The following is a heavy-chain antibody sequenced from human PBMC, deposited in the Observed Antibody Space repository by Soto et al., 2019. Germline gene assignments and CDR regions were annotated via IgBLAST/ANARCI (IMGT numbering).Heavy chain of an antibody. CDR3: AREPTIAAATKNYYYGMDV. D-gene: IGHD6-13*01. V-gene: IGHV4-59*01. CDR2: IYYSGST. CDR1: GGSISSYY. J-gene: IGHJ6*01. Sequence: PSETLSLTCTVSGGSISSYYWSWIRQPPGKGLEWIGYIYYSGSTNYNPSLKSRVTISVDTSKNQFSLKLSSVTAADTAVYYCAREPTIAAATKNYYYGMDVWGQGTTVTVSS.